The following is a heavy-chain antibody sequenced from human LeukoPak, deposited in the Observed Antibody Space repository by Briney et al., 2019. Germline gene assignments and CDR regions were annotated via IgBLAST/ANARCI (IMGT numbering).Heavy chain of an antibody. CDR1: GFTFSSYS. CDR3: AKDRVAVAGTPYYFDY. D-gene: IGHD6-19*01. J-gene: IGHJ4*02. CDR2: IRSSSRTI. V-gene: IGHV3-48*01. Sequence: GGSLRLSCAASGFTFSSYSMNWVRRAPGKGLEWVSYIRSSSRTIYYADSVKGRFTISRDNAKNSLYLQMNSLRAEDTAVYYCAKDRVAVAGTPYYFDYWGQGTLVTVSS.